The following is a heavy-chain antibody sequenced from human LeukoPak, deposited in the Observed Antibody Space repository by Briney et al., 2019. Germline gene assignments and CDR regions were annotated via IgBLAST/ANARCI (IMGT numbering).Heavy chain of an antibody. CDR3: ARRTPRCGGTCYDAFDV. CDR1: GYTFTSYY. J-gene: IGHJ3*01. D-gene: IGHD2-21*01. Sequence: ASVKVSCKASGYTFTSYYMHWVRQAPGQGLEWMGIINPSGGSTSYAQKFQGRVTMTRDTSTGTAYMELRSLRSEDTAVYYCARRTPRCGGTCYDAFDVWGQGTMVTVSS. V-gene: IGHV1-46*01. CDR2: INPSGGST.